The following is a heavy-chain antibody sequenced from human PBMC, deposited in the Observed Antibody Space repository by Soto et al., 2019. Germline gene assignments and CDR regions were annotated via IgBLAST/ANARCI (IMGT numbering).Heavy chain of an antibody. Sequence: GGSLRLSCAASGFTFSSYAMSWVRQAPGKGLEWVSAISGSGGSTYYADSVKGRFTISRDNSKNTLYLQMNSLRAEDTAVYYCAKDIAARPVYNWFDPWGQGTLVTVSS. CDR2: ISGSGGST. D-gene: IGHD6-6*01. J-gene: IGHJ5*02. V-gene: IGHV3-23*01. CDR3: AKDIAARPVYNWFDP. CDR1: GFTFSSYA.